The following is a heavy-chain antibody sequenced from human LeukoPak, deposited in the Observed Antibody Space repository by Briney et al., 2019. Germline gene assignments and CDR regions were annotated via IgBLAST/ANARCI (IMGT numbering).Heavy chain of an antibody. D-gene: IGHD6-6*01. J-gene: IGHJ3*02. Sequence: PGGSLRLSCAASHFVFSSYWMSWVRQTPGKGLEWVSYISSSSNTIYYADSVKGRFTISRDNAKNSLYLQMNSLRAEDTAVYYCAREYSSSSGRAFDIWGQGTMVTVSS. CDR3: AREYSSSSGRAFDI. V-gene: IGHV3-48*01. CDR2: ISSSSNTI. CDR1: HFVFSSYW.